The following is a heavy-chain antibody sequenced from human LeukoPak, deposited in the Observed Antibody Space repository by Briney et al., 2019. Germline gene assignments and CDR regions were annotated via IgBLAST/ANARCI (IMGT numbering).Heavy chain of an antibody. CDR3: ARASEGIGYFDT. V-gene: IGHV4-59*01. Sequence: LRLSCAASGFPFSSYWMNWVRQAPGKGLEWIGYIYHNGRTNYNPSLKSRITMSIDTSQKQFSLKLISVTAADTAVYYCARASEGIGYFDTWGRGTLVTVSS. CDR1: GFPFSSYW. CDR2: IYHNGRT. J-gene: IGHJ4*02. D-gene: IGHD3-16*01.